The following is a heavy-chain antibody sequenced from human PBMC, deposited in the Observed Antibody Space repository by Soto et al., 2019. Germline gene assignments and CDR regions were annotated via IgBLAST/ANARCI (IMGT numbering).Heavy chain of an antibody. CDR2: IIPIFGTA. V-gene: IGHV1-69*13. J-gene: IGHJ6*02. CDR1: GGTFSSYA. Sequence: SVKVSCKASGGTFSSYAISCVRQAPGQGLEWMGGIIPIFGTANYAQKFQGRVTITADESTSTAYMELSSLRSEDTAVYYCARDSGELGSSSSLLSYYGMDVWGQGTTVTVSS. D-gene: IGHD6-6*01. CDR3: ARDSGELGSSSSLLSYYGMDV.